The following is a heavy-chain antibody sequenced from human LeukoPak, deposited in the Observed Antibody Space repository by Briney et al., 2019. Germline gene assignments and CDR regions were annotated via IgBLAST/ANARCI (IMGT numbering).Heavy chain of an antibody. CDR3: ARMGKVATIDY. V-gene: IGHV3-33*01. Sequence: GGSLRLSCAASGFTFSSYGMHWVRQAPGKGLEWVAVIWYDGSNKYYADSVKGRFTISRDNSKNTLYLQMNSLRAEDTAVYYCARMGKVATIDYWGQGTLVTVSS. D-gene: IGHD5-12*01. J-gene: IGHJ4*02. CDR2: IWYDGSNK. CDR1: GFTFSSYG.